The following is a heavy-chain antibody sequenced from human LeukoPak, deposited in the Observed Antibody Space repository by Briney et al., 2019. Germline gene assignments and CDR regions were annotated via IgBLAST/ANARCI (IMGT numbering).Heavy chain of an antibody. CDR1: VGTFSSYA. V-gene: IGHV1-69*13. CDR2: STPIFGTA. Sequence: SVKVSCKASVGTFSSYAISWVRQAPGQGLEWMGGSTPIFGTANYAQKFQGRVTITGDESTRTAYMELSSLGSEDTAVYYCARAYCSSASCYHLDYWGQGTLVTVS. CDR3: ARAYCSSASCYHLDY. J-gene: IGHJ4*02. D-gene: IGHD2-2*01.